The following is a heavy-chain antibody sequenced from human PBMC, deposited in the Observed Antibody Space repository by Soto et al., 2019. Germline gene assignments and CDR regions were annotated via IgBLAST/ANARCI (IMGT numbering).Heavy chain of an antibody. CDR2: VYYSGSS. Sequence: QVQLQESGPGLVKPSETLSLTCTVSGDSISGGASFWSWIRQPPGKGLEWIANVYYSGSSYYNPSLKSRLTISVDTTKNQFSLQLKSTTAAHTAVYYCAKLSCTSSTCYFPGWFDPWGQGTLVTVSS. D-gene: IGHD2-2*01. CDR3: AKLSCTSSTCYFPGWFDP. V-gene: IGHV4-30-4*01. CDR1: GDSISGGASF. J-gene: IGHJ5*02.